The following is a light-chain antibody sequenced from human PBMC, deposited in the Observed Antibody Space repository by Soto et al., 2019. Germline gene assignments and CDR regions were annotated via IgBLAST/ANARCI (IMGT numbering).Light chain of an antibody. CDR3: QQYNNWPPHT. V-gene: IGKV3-15*01. Sequence: ETVMTQSRATLSVSPGERATLSCRASHLLVINLACYQQNSGQDPRLLIYDASTRAPGIPARLSGSGSGTAFSLTISSLQSAEFAVYYCQQYNNWPPHTFGEGTKVDIK. CDR2: DAS. CDR1: HLLVIN. J-gene: IGKJ2*01.